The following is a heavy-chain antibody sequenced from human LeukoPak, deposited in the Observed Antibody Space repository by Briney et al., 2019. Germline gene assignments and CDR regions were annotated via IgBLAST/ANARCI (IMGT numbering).Heavy chain of an antibody. CDR2: ISSRGTTT. V-gene: IGHV3-11*04. J-gene: IGHJ6*04. Sequence: GGSLRLSCLASGFTFRDYYMTWIRQAPGKGLEWISFISSRGTTTDYADSVKGRFTISRGNAKNSLYLQMNSLRAEDTAVYYCAELGITMIGGVWGKGTTVTISS. CDR3: AELGITMIGGV. CDR1: GFTFRDYY. D-gene: IGHD3-10*02.